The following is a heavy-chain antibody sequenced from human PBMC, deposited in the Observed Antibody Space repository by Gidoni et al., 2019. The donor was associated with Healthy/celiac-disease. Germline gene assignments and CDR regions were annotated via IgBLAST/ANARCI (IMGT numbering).Heavy chain of an antibody. V-gene: IGHV4-30-4*01. CDR2: IYYSGST. CDR1: GGAISSGDSY. J-gene: IGHJ4*02. CDR3: ARDDQSYYDSSGFDY. D-gene: IGHD3-22*01. Sequence: QVQLQESGPGLVKPSQTLYLTRTVSGGAISSGDSYWSWLRQPPGKGLEWLGYIYYSGSTCYNPALESRVTISVDTSKNQFSLKLSSVTAADTAVYYCARDDQSYYDSSGFDYWGQGTLVTVSS.